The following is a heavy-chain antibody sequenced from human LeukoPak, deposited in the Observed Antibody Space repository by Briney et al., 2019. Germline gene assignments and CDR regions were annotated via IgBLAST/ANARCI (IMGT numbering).Heavy chain of an antibody. V-gene: IGHV4-59*01. Sequence: SETLSLTCTVSGGSISSYYWSGIRQPPGKGLEWIGYIYYSGSTNYNPSLKSRVTISVDTSKNQFSLKLSSVTAADTAVYYCARVSAASFDYWGQGTLVTVSS. CDR3: ARVSAASFDY. J-gene: IGHJ4*02. CDR2: IYYSGST. D-gene: IGHD6-13*01. CDR1: GGSISSYY.